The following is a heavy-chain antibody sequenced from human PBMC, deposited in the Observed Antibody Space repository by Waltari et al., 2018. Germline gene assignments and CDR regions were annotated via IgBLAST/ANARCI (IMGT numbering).Heavy chain of an antibody. Sequence: QLQLQESGPGLVKPSETLSLTCTVSGCSISSSNYYWGWNRQPPGKGLEWIGRIYYSASPSHNPSLKSRATRSIDTSKNQFSLKLSSVTAADTAVYYCARRGLMSTGGIDYWGQGTLVTVSS. CDR3: ARRGLMSTGGIDY. D-gene: IGHD2-8*02. CDR1: GCSISSSNYY. CDR2: IYYSASP. V-gene: IGHV4-39*07. J-gene: IGHJ4*02.